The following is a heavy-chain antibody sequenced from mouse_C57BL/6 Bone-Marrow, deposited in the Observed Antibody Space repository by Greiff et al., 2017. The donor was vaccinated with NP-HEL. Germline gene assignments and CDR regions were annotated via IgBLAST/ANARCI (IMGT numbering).Heavy chain of an antibody. CDR2: IHPNSGST. CDR3: AREGLLLAWFAY. CDR1: GYTFTSYW. Sequence: QVQLKQPGAELVKPGASVKLSCKASGYTFTSYWMHWVKQRPGQGLEWIGMIHPNSGSTNSNEKFKSKATLTVDKSSSTAYMPLSSLTSEDSAVDYCAREGLLLAWFAYWGQGTLVTVSA. V-gene: IGHV1-64*01. J-gene: IGHJ3*01. D-gene: IGHD1-1*01.